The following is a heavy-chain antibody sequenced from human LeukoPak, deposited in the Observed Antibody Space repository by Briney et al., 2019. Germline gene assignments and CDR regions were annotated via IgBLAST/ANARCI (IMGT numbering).Heavy chain of an antibody. CDR2: ISSSSSYI. V-gene: IGHV3-21*01. J-gene: IGHJ4*02. CDR1: GFTFSSYS. Sequence: GGSLRLSCAASGFTFSSYSMNWVRQAPGKGLEWVSSISSSSSYIYYADSVKGRFTISRDNAKNSLYLQMNSLRAEDTAVYYCAREVAVAGSFDYWAQGTLVTVSS. CDR3: AREVAVAGSFDY. D-gene: IGHD6-19*01.